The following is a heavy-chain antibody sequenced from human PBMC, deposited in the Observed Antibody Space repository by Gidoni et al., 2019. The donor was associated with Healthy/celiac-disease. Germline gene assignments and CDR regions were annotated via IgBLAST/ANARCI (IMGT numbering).Heavy chain of an antibody. CDR1: GGSFSGYY. Sequence: QVQLQQWGAGLLKSSETLSLTCAVYGGSFSGYYWSWIRQPPGKGLEWIGEINHSGSTNYNPSLKSRVTISVDTSKNQFSLKLSSVTAADTAVYYCARGLSNDVDYWGQGTLVTVSS. CDR2: INHSGST. CDR3: ARGLSNDVDY. J-gene: IGHJ4*02. D-gene: IGHD1-1*01. V-gene: IGHV4-34*01.